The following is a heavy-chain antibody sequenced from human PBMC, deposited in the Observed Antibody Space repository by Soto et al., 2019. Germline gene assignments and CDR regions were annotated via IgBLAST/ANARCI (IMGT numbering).Heavy chain of an antibody. D-gene: IGHD2-2*01. CDR2: INSDGSNT. V-gene: IGHV3-74*01. J-gene: IGHJ4*02. CDR1: GFTFSYYG. Sequence: GGSLRLSCAASGFTFSYYGMNWVRRAPGEGLVWVSRINSDGSNTNYADSVKGRFTISRDNAKNTLYLQMNSLRAEDTAVYYCARGGVPAAMSYWGQGTLVTVSS. CDR3: ARGGVPAAMSY.